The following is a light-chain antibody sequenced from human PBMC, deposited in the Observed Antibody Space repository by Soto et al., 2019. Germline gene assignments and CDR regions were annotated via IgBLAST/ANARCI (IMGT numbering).Light chain of an antibody. V-gene: IGKV1-39*01. CDR2: TAS. CDR3: QRGYSTPWT. J-gene: IGKJ1*01. CDR1: QSVSKY. Sequence: LNHYPSSLSASVGDIVTITCRASQSVSKYLNWFQYKPGRAPRLLIHTASTLRSGVPSRFSGSGSGTDFTLTINSLSPEDFATYYCQRGYSTPWTFGQG.